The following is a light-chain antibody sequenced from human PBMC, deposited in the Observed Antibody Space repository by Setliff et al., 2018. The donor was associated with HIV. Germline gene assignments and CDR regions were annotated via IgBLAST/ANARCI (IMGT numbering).Light chain of an antibody. CDR1: IIGRES. CDR3: QVCDTSSDHDV. CDR2: DDS. J-gene: IGLJ1*01. Sequence: SYELTQPPSVSVAPGKTARIPCGADIIGRESVHWYQQKPGQAPVLVVSDDSDRPSGIPERFSGSISGNTATLTITRVEAGDEADYYCQVCDTSSDHDVFGTGTKVTVL. V-gene: IGLV3-21*03.